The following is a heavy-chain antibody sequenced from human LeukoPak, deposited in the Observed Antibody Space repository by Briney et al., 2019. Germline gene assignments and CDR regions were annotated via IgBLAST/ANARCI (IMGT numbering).Heavy chain of an antibody. CDR1: GYSISSGYY. CDR3: TRARRRYRSSPIDY. Sequence: SETLSLTCTVSGYSISSGYYWGWIRQPPGKGLEWIGSIYHSGRTFYNPSLKSRVTISVDTSKNQFSLKLSSVTAADTAVYYCTRARRRYRSSPIDYWGQGTLVTVSS. J-gene: IGHJ4*02. D-gene: IGHD6-13*01. V-gene: IGHV4-38-2*02. CDR2: IYHSGRT.